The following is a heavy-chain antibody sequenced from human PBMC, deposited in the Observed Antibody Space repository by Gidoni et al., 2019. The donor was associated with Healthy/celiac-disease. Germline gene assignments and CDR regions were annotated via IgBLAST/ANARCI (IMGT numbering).Heavy chain of an antibody. CDR2: TYYRSKCYN. CDR3: SRWRGVYYYYGMDV. J-gene: IGHJ6*02. CDR1: GDSVSSNSAA. V-gene: IGHV6-1*01. Sequence: QLQLQQSGPGLVKPSQTLPLTCAISGDSVSSNSAAWNWIRQSPSRGLEWLGRTYYRSKCYNVYAVSVKSRITINPDTSKNQFSLQLNSVTPEDTAVYYCSRWRGVYYYYGMDVWGQGTTVTVSS. D-gene: IGHD2-15*01.